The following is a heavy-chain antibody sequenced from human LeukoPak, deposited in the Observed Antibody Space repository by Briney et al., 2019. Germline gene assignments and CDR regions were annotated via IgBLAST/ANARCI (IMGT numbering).Heavy chain of an antibody. D-gene: IGHD4-17*01. J-gene: IGHJ6*03. Sequence: GGSLRLSCAASGFTVSSNYMSWVRQAPGKGLEWVSVIYSGGSTYYADSVKGRFTISRDDSKNTLYLQMNSLRAEDTAVYYCAKAASKRTDYGDYAFYYYMDVWGKGTTVTISS. CDR2: IYSGGST. V-gene: IGHV3-53*05. CDR3: AKAASKRTDYGDYAFYYYMDV. CDR1: GFTVSSNY.